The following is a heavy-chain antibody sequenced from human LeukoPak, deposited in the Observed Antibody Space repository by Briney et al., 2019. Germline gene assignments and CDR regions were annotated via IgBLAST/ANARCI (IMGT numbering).Heavy chain of an antibody. D-gene: IGHD4-17*01. V-gene: IGHV3-23*01. CDR1: GFTFSSYA. CDR3: AKGKPYGGKEYYFDY. CDR2: ISGSGGST. Sequence: GGSLRLSCAASGFTFSSYAMSWVRQAPGKGLEWVSAISGSGGSTYYADSVKGRFTISRDNSKNTLYLQMNSLRAEDMAVYYCAKGKPYGGKEYYFDYWGQGTLVTVSS. J-gene: IGHJ4*02.